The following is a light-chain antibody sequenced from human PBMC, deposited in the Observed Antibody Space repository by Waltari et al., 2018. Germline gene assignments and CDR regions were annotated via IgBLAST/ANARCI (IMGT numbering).Light chain of an antibody. CDR2: HAY. CDR3: QQRADWPLT. J-gene: IGKJ4*01. CDR1: QSIQRY. Sequence: EIVLTQSPATLSLSPGGRATLSCRASQSIQRYLGWYQQKPGQAPGRLIYHAYNRATGVPARFSGSGSETDFTLTISSLEPEDSAIYYCQQRADWPLTFGGGTTVEIK. V-gene: IGKV3-11*01.